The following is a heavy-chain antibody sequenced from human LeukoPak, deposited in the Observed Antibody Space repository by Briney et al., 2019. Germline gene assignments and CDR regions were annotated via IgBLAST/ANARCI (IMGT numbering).Heavy chain of an antibody. D-gene: IGHD3-3*01. V-gene: IGHV3-21*01. CDR3: ARDTRKGLAEYYDFWSGYFNWFDP. CDR1: GFTFSSYS. J-gene: IGHJ5*02. Sequence: GGSLRLSCAASGFTFSSYSMNWVRQAPGKGLEWVSSISSSSNYIYYADSVKGRFTISRDNAKNSLYLQMNSLRAEDTAVYYCARDTRKGLAEYYDFWSGYFNWFDPWGQGTLVTVSS. CDR2: ISSSSNYI.